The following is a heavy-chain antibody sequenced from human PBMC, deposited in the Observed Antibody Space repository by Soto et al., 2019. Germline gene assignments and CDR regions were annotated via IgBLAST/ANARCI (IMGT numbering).Heavy chain of an antibody. J-gene: IGHJ1*01. D-gene: IGHD3-22*01. CDR1: GGTFSSYA. CDR3: ARGVRYYDNSGSAEYFQH. CDR2: IIPIFGTA. V-gene: IGHV1-69*01. Sequence: QVQLVQSGAEVKKPGSSVKVSCKASGGTFSSYAISWVRQAPGQGLEWMGGIIPIFGTANYAQKFQGRVTITADESTSTAYMELSSLRSEDTAVYYCARGVRYYDNSGSAEYFQHWGQGTLVTVSS.